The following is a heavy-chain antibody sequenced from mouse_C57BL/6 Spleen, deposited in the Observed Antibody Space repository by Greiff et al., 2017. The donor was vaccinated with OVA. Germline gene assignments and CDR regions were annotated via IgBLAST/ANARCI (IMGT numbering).Heavy chain of an antibody. V-gene: IGHV2-2*01. J-gene: IGHJ4*01. CDR1: GFSLTSYG. CDR2: IWSGGST. Sequence: QVQLQQSGPGLAQPSQSLSITCTVSGFSLTSYGVHWVRQSPGKGLEWLGVIWSGGSTAYNAAFISSLSIRKDNTTSKVFFKMNSRLADDTSIDYCAGNGEYYGSSPYYAMDYWGQGTSVTVSS. D-gene: IGHD1-1*01. CDR3: AGNGEYYGSSPYYAMDY.